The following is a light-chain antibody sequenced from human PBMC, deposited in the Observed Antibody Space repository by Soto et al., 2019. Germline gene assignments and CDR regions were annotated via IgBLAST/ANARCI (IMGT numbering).Light chain of an antibody. CDR3: EMYNIAPLIT. V-gene: IGKV1-27*01. Sequence: DIQMIQSPSSLSAYVGARVTISCRASQDIGNRLAWYQQKPGKVPKLLIHAASTLQSGVPSRFSGSGSGTDFTLTISSLQPEDVATYFCEMYNIAPLITFGQGTRLEIK. J-gene: IGKJ5*01. CDR2: AAS. CDR1: QDIGNR.